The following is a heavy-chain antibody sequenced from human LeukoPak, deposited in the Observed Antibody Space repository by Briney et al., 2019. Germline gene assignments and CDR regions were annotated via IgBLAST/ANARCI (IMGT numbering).Heavy chain of an antibody. D-gene: IGHD6-13*01. CDR1: GFAFSSYS. V-gene: IGHV3-48*02. CDR3: ARDHSSSWTFDY. Sequence: PGGSLRLSCAASGFAFSSYSMNWVRLAPGKGLEWVSYISRSSSILYYADSVKGRFTISRDNAKNSLYLQMNSLRDEDTAVYYCARDHSSSWTFDYRGQGTLVTVSS. J-gene: IGHJ4*02. CDR2: ISRSSSIL.